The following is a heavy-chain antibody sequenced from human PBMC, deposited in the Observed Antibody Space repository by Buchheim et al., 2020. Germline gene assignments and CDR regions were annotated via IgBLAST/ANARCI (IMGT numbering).Heavy chain of an antibody. Sequence: EVQLLESGGGLVQPGGSLRLSCAASGFTFSTYAMNWVRQAPGKGLEWVSTITGSGGSTYYADSVKGRFTISRDHSKSPLYLQMNSLRAEDTAVYYCAKEMGGSWYYFDHWGQGTL. CDR1: GFTFSTYA. V-gene: IGHV3-23*01. J-gene: IGHJ4*02. CDR3: AKEMGGSWYYFDH. CDR2: ITGSGGST. D-gene: IGHD6-13*01.